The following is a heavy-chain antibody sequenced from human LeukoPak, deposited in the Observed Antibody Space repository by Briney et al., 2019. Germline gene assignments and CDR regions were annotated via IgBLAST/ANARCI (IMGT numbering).Heavy chain of an antibody. CDR1: GGSISSYY. Sequence: SETLSLTCIVSGGSISSYYWSWIRQPAGKGLEWIGRIYTSGNTNYNPPLKSRVTMSVDTSKNQFSLKLSSVTAADTAVYYCAREAGSERYFDSWGQGTLVTVSS. J-gene: IGHJ4*02. CDR2: IYTSGNT. V-gene: IGHV4-4*07. CDR3: AREAGSERYFDS.